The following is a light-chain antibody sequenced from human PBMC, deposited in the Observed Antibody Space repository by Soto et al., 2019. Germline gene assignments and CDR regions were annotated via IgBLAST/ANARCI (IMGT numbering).Light chain of an antibody. Sequence: EVVLTQSPATLSLSPGERATLSCRASQSVSRYLAWYQQKPGQAPRLLIYDASNRATGIPARFSGSGSGTDITLTISSLEPEDFAVYYCHQRDNGGTFGPGTKVDIK. V-gene: IGKV3-11*01. CDR1: QSVSRY. CDR3: HQRDNGGT. J-gene: IGKJ3*01. CDR2: DAS.